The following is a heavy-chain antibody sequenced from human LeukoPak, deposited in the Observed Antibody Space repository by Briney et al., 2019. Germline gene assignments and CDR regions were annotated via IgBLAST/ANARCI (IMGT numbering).Heavy chain of an antibody. Sequence: PGGSLRLSCAASGFTFSSYAMSWVRQAPGKGLEWVPAISGSGGSTYYADSVKGRFTISRDNSKNTLYLQMNSLRAEDTAVYYCAKRFSSGWAHRLVFDYWGQGTLVTVSS. CDR1: GFTFSSYA. J-gene: IGHJ4*02. CDR2: ISGSGGST. V-gene: IGHV3-23*01. D-gene: IGHD6-19*01. CDR3: AKRFSSGWAHRLVFDY.